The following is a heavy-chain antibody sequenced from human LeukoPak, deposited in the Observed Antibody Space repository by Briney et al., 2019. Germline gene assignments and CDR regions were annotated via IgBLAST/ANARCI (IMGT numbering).Heavy chain of an antibody. CDR3: ARRGSEWNSYFYPMDV. V-gene: IGHV3-23*01. J-gene: IGHJ6*02. D-gene: IGHD3-3*01. CDR1: GFTFSSYA. CDR2: ISGSDAST. Sequence: GSLRLSCAASGFTFSSYAMSWVRQAPGKGLEWVSGISGSDASTFYADSVMGRFTISRDNSMNTLYLQMNNVRAEDAAIYFCARRGSEWNSYFYPMDVWGQGTTVTVSS.